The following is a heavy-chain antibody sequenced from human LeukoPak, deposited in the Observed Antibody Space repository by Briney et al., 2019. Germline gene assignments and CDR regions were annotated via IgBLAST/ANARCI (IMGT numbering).Heavy chain of an antibody. D-gene: IGHD1-14*01. J-gene: IGHJ4*02. CDR1: GGTFSSYA. Sequence: GASVKVSCKASGGTFSSYAVSWVRQAPGQGLEWMGGIIPIFGTANYAQKFQGRVTITTDESTSTAYMELSSLRSEDTAVYCCARSVLQRYNWNHGDYWGQGTLVTVSS. CDR2: IIPIFGTA. V-gene: IGHV1-69*05. CDR3: ARSVLQRYNWNHGDY.